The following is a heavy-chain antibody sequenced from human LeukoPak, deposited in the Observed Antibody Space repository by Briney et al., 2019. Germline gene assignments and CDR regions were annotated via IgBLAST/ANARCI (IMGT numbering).Heavy chain of an antibody. CDR1: GYSFTNYW. CDR2: IYPGDSDT. V-gene: IGHV5-51*01. D-gene: IGHD6-19*01. J-gene: IGHJ4*01. CDR3: ARRESSGSIDY. Sequence: GESLKISCKGSGYSFTNYWIAGLRQVPGKGLEWMGIIYPGDSDTRYSPSLQGQVTISVDKSISTAYLQWSSLKASDTAMYYCARRESSGSIDYWGHGTLVTVSS.